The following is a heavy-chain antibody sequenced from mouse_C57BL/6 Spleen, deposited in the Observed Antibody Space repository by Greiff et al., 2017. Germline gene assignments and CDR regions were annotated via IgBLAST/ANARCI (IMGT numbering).Heavy chain of an antibody. D-gene: IGHD1-1*01. CDR3: ARADYDGSPYFDY. Sequence: VQLQQSGPELVKPGASVKISCKASGYTFTDYYMNWVKQSHGKSLEWIGDINPNNGGTSYNQKFKGKATLTVDKSSSTAYMELRSLTSEDSAVYYCARADYDGSPYFDYWGQGTTLTVSS. CDR2: INPNNGGT. CDR1: GYTFTDYY. J-gene: IGHJ2*01. V-gene: IGHV1-26*01.